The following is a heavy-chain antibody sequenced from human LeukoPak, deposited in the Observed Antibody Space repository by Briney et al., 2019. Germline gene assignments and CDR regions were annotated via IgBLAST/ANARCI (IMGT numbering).Heavy chain of an antibody. CDR2: IYYSGST. V-gene: IGHV4-39*01. CDR3: ARHLGWELQSPFDY. CDR1: GGSISSSSYY. Sequence: SETLSLTRTVSGGSISSSSYYWGWIRQPPGKGLEWIGSIYYSGSTYYNPSLKSRVTISVDTSKNQFSLKLSSVTAADTAVYYCARHLGWELQSPFDYWGQGTLVTVSS. D-gene: IGHD1-26*01. J-gene: IGHJ4*02.